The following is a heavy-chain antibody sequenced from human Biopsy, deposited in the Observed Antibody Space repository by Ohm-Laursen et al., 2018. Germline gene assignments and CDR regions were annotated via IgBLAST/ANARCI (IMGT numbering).Heavy chain of an antibody. CDR1: GVTINGGRYY. J-gene: IGHJ6*02. Sequence: SETLSLTCTVSGVTINGGRYYWNWIRHHPGKGLEWIGNIFYSGSTNYNPSLKSRVTISVDTSKNQFSLRLNSVTAADTAVYYCARATNSTGWPYYYFYGMDVWGQGTTVTVSS. CDR2: IFYSGST. D-gene: IGHD2/OR15-2a*01. CDR3: ARATNSTGWPYYYFYGMDV. V-gene: IGHV4-61*01.